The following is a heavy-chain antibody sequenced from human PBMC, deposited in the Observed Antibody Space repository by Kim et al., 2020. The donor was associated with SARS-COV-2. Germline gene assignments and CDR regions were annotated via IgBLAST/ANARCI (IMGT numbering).Heavy chain of an antibody. D-gene: IGHD3-10*01. CDR2: IDYSGST. V-gene: IGHV4-39*01. Sequence: SETLSLTCTVSGGSISSSSYYWGWIRQPPGKGLEWIGSIDYSGSTYYNPSLKSRVTISVHTSKNQFSLKLSSVTAADTAVYYCASLLWFGELFLDYWGQGTLVTVSS. J-gene: IGHJ4*02. CDR1: GGSISSSSYY. CDR3: ASLLWFGELFLDY.